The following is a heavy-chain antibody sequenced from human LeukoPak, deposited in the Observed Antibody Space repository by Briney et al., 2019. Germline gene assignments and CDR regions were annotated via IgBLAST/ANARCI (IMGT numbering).Heavy chain of an antibody. V-gene: IGHV5-51*01. D-gene: IGHD6-19*01. CDR1: GYTFNSYW. CDR2: FYPGDSDT. Sequence: GESLKISCKGSGYTFNSYWIAWVRQVPGKGLEWMGIFYPGDSDTRYSPSFQGQVTLSGDKSISIAYLEWSSPEASDTAMYYCARVRGDVASIWLDYWGQGTLVTVSS. J-gene: IGHJ4*02. CDR3: ARVRGDVASIWLDY.